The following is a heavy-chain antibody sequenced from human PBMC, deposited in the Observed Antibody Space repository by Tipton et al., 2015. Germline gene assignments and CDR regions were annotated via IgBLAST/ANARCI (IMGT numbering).Heavy chain of an antibody. D-gene: IGHD3-10*01. CDR3: ARTVLLWFGESTGNDY. V-gene: IGHV3-48*02. J-gene: IGHJ4*02. CDR1: GFTFSSYS. Sequence: GSLRLSCAASGFTFSSYSMNWVRQAPGKGLEWVSYISSGSSTIYYADSVRGRFTISRDNAKNSLYLQMNSLRDEDTAVYYCARTVLLWFGESTGNDYWGQGTLVTVSS. CDR2: ISSGSSTI.